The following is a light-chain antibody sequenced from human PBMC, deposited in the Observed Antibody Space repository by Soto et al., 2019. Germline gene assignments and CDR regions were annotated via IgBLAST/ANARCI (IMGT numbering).Light chain of an antibody. CDR2: DVS. CDR1: SSDVGGYNY. V-gene: IGLV2-14*01. Sequence: QSVLTHPASVSGSPGQSITISCTGTSSDVGGYNYVSWYQQHPGKAPKLMIYDVSNRPSGVSNRFSGSKSGNTASLTISGLQAEDEADYYCSSYTSSSTHYVFGTGTKLTVL. CDR3: SSYTSSSTHYV. J-gene: IGLJ1*01.